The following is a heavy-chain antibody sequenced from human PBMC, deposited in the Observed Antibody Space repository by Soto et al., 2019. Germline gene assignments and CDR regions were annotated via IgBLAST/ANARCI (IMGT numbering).Heavy chain of an antibody. J-gene: IGHJ4*02. CDR3: VRHSGKIEPSVGPRSFDY. V-gene: IGHV5-51*01. CDR1: GYTFTNYW. D-gene: IGHD6-13*01. Sequence: GESLKISCEASGYTFTNYWIGWVRQMPGTGPEWMGIIYPRDSDTRYSPSFQDQVTMSADKSIGTAYLQWSSLKASDTAMYYCVRHSGKIEPSVGPRSFDYWGQGTLVTVSS. CDR2: IYPRDSDT.